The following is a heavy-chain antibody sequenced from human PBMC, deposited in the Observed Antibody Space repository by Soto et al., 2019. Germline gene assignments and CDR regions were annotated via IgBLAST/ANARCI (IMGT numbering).Heavy chain of an antibody. CDR1: GYTFTSYG. Sequence: QVQLVQSGAEVKKPGASVKVSCKASGYTFTSYGISWVRQAPGQGLEWMGWISAYNGNTNYAQKLQGRVTITADASAGTGYMELRRLRAGGTAVYYCARGYYWGAGPGYWGQGALVTVSS. CDR3: ARGYYWGAGPGY. CDR2: ISAYNGNT. V-gene: IGHV1-18*01. D-gene: IGHD3-10*01. J-gene: IGHJ4*02.